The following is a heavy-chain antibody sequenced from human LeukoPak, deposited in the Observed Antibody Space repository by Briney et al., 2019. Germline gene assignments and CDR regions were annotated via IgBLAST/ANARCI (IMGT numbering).Heavy chain of an antibody. CDR1: GGTFSSYA. J-gene: IGHJ3*02. V-gene: IGHV1-69*05. CDR2: IIPIFGTA. CDR3: ASHDYGDHVGAFDI. Sequence: GSSVKVSCEASGGTFSSYAISWVRQAPGQGLEWMGGIIPIFGTANYAQKFQGRVTITTDESTSTAYMELSSLRSEDTAVYYCASHDYGDHVGAFDIWGQGTMVTVSS. D-gene: IGHD4-17*01.